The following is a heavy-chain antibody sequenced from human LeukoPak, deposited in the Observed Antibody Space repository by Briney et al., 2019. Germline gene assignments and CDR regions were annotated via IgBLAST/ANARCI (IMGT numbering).Heavy chain of an antibody. J-gene: IGHJ4*02. CDR2: INHSGST. CDR3: ARAVHHDYVWGSYRPVYYFDY. CDR1: GGSFSGYY. Sequence: SETLSLTCAVYGGSFSGYYWSWIRQPPGKGLEWIGEINHSGSTNYNPSLKSRVTISVDTSKNQFSLKLSSVTAADTAVYYCARAVHHDYVWGSYRPVYYFDYWGQGTLVTVSS. D-gene: IGHD3-16*02. V-gene: IGHV4-34*01.